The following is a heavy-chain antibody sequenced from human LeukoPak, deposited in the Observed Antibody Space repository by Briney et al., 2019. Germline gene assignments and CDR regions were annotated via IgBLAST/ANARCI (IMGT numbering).Heavy chain of an antibody. CDR3: ATAYCGGDCYSLSY. CDR2: INHSGST. CDR1: GGSFSGYY. Sequence: SETLSLTCAVYGGSFSGYYWSWIRQPPGKGLEWIGEINHSGSTNYNPSLKSRVTTSVDTSKNQFSLKLSSVTAADTAVYYCATAYCGGDCYSLSYWGQGTLVTVSS. J-gene: IGHJ4*02. D-gene: IGHD2-21*02. V-gene: IGHV4-34*01.